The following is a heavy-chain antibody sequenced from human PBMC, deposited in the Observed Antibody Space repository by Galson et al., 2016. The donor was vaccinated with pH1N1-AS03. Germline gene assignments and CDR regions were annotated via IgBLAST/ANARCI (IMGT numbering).Heavy chain of an antibody. CDR1: GYNFVTYG. CDR2: IHPYSTNT. V-gene: IGHV1-18*01. Sequence: SVKVSCKASGYNFVTYGITWVRQGPGQGLAWMGWIHPYSTNTNYAKKVQDRVTVTADTSTTTAHLDLRSLGSDDTAVYYCARVVAGRPFRIDYWGQGTLVIVSS. J-gene: IGHJ4*02. D-gene: IGHD6-6*01. CDR3: ARVVAGRPFRIDY.